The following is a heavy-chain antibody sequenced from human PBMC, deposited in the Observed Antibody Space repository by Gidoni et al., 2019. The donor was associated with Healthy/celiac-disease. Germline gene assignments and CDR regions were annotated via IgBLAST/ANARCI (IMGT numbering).Heavy chain of an antibody. CDR2: INHSGST. CDR1: GGSFSGYY. V-gene: IGHV4-34*01. J-gene: IGHJ5*02. CDR3: ARDKGIAARSWFDP. D-gene: IGHD6-6*01. Sequence: QVQLQQWGAGLLKPSETLSLTCAVYGGSFSGYYWSWIRQPPGKGLEWIGEINHSGSTNYNPSLKSRVTISGDTSKNQFSLKLSSVTAADTAVYYCARDKGIAARSWFDPWGQGTLVTVSS.